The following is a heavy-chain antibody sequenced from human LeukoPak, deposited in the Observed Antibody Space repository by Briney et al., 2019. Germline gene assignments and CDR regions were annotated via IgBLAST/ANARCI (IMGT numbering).Heavy chain of an antibody. V-gene: IGHV3-7*01. CDR2: IKQDGSEK. CDR1: GFTFSNYW. J-gene: IGHJ6*03. Sequence: GGSLRLSCEGSGFTFSNYWMSWVRQAPGKGLEWVANIKQDGSEKYYVDSVKGRFTISRDNAKNSLYLQMNSLRAEDTAVYYCARVGSSSYYYYYMDVWGKGTTVTVSS. CDR3: ARVGSSSYYYYYMDV. D-gene: IGHD6-6*01.